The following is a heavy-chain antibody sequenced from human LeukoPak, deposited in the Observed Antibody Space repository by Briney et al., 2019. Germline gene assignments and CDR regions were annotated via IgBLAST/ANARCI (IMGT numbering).Heavy chain of an antibody. V-gene: IGHV3-53*05. CDR3: AKDRAGYSSGCASN. CDR1: EFSVGSNY. CDR2: IYSGGST. Sequence: GGSLRLSCAASEFSVGSNYMSWVRQAPGKGLEWVSVIYSGGSTYYADSVKGRFTISRDNSKNSLYLQMNSLRAEDTALYYCAKDRAGYSSGCASNWGQGTLVTVSS. D-gene: IGHD6-19*01. J-gene: IGHJ4*02.